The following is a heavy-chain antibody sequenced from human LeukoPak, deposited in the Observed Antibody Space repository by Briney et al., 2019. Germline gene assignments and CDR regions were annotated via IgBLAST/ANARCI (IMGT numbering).Heavy chain of an antibody. CDR2: INPNSGGT. D-gene: IGHD3-3*01. Sequence: SVKVSCKASGYTFTGYYMHWVRQAPGQGLEWMGWINPNSGGTNYAQKFQGRVTMTRDTSISTAYMELNRLRSDDTAVYYCARGQIFGVVLDYWGQGTLVTVSS. V-gene: IGHV1-2*02. CDR3: ARGQIFGVVLDY. J-gene: IGHJ4*02. CDR1: GYTFTGYY.